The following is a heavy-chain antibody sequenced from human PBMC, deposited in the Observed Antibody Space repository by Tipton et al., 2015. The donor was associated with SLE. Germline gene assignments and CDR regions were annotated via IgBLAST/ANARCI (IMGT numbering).Heavy chain of an antibody. D-gene: IGHD5-12*01. CDR1: GHTFTSYF. Sequence: QLVQSGAEVKKPGASVKVSCKASGHTFTSYFMHWVRQAPGQGLEWMGIINPSGGSTRYAQEFQGRVTMTRDTSTSTVYMELSSLRPEDTAVYYCARDRGYGGYDLGDCWGQGTLVTVSS. J-gene: IGHJ4*02. CDR3: ARDRGYGGYDLGDC. V-gene: IGHV1-46*01. CDR2: INPSGGST.